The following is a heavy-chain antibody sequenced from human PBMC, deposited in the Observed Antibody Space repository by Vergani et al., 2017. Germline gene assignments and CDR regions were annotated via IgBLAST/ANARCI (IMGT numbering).Heavy chain of an antibody. J-gene: IGHJ3*02. Sequence: QVQLVESGGGFVKPGGSLRLSCAASGFTFSDYYMSWIRQAPGKGLEWVSYISSSGSTIYYADSVKGRFTISRDNAKNSLYLQMNSLKTEDTAVYYCTTDNQQSSLGHCSVTNCYGGVFDIWGQGTVVTVSS. CDR3: TTDNQQSSLGHCSVTNCYGGVFDI. CDR1: GFTFSDYY. D-gene: IGHD2-15*01. V-gene: IGHV3-11*01. CDR2: ISSSGSTI.